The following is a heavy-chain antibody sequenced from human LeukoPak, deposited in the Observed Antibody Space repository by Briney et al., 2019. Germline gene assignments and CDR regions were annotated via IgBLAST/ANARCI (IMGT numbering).Heavy chain of an antibody. CDR3: ARRPANDFWSGFHIDY. CDR1: GGSVSSGNYY. CDR2: IYYSGST. Sequence: KASETLSLTCSVSGGSVSSGNYYWSWIRQPPGKGLEWIGYIYYSGSTNYNPSLKSRVTISVDTSKNQFSLKLSSVTAADTAVYYCARRPANDFWSGFHIDYWGQGTLVTVSS. V-gene: IGHV4-61*01. J-gene: IGHJ4*02. D-gene: IGHD3-3*01.